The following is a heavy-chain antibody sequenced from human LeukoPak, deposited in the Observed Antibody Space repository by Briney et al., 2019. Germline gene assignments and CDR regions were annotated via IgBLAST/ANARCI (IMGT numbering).Heavy chain of an antibody. J-gene: IGHJ3*02. CDR1: GGSISSYY. CDR2: IYYSGST. Sequence: SETLSLTCTVSGGSISSYYWSWIRQPPGKGLEWIGYIYYSGSTNYKPSLKSRVTISVDTSKNQFSLKLSSVTAADTAVYYCARAQLRRIGTSIEDYVWGSYRQSAFDIWGRGTMVTVSS. V-gene: IGHV4-59*01. CDR3: ARAQLRRIGTSIEDYVWGSYRQSAFDI. D-gene: IGHD3-16*02.